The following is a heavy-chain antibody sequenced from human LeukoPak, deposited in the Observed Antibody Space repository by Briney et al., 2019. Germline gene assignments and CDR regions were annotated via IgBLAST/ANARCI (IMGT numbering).Heavy chain of an antibody. CDR3: AKDLGSGSGTYFDY. CDR1: GFTFSTYA. V-gene: IGHV3-23*01. J-gene: IGHJ4*02. D-gene: IGHD3-10*01. Sequence: GGSLRLSCAASGFTFSTYAMNWVRQAPGKGLEWVSVISSSGSITYYTDSVKGRFTISRDNSKNILYLHMNSLRAEDTAVYYCAKDLGSGSGTYFDYWGQGTLVTVSS. CDR2: ISSSGSIT.